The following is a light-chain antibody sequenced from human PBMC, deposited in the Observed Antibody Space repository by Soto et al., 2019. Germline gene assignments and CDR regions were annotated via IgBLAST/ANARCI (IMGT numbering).Light chain of an antibody. V-gene: IGKV3-15*01. CDR1: QSVSSN. CDR2: GAS. J-gene: IGKJ2*01. Sequence: EIVMTQSPATLSVSPGERATLSCRASQSVSSNLAWYQQKPCQAPRLLIYGASTRATGIPARFSGSGSGTESTLTISSLQSEDFAVYYCQQYNNWPPYTFGQGTKLEIK. CDR3: QQYNNWPPYT.